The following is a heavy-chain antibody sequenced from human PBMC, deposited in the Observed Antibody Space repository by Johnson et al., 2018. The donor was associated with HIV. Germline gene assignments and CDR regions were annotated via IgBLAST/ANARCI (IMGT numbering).Heavy chain of an antibody. CDR3: ARATMSYKVWLQLSAAFDI. D-gene: IGHD5-24*01. CDR1: GFTFSSYW. V-gene: IGHV3-7*01. CDR2: IKQDGSEK. J-gene: IGHJ3*02. Sequence: QLVESGGGLVQPGGSLRLSCAASGFTFSSYWMSWVRQAPGKGLEWVANIKQDGSEKYYVDSVKGRFTISRDNAKNSLYLQINSLRAEDTAVYYCARATMSYKVWLQLSAAFDIWGQGTMVTVSS.